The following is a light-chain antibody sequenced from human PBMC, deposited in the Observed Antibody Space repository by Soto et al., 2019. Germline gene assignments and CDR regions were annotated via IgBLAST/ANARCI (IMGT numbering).Light chain of an antibody. CDR3: QQYGSSPYT. CDR2: GAS. CDR1: QSVSSSY. Sequence: EIVLTQSPGTLSLSPGERATLSCRASQSVSSSYIAWFQQKPGQAPRLLIYGASSRATGIPDRFSGSGSETEFTLTISRLEPEDFAVYYCQQYGSSPYTFGQGTKLEIK. J-gene: IGKJ2*01. V-gene: IGKV3-20*01.